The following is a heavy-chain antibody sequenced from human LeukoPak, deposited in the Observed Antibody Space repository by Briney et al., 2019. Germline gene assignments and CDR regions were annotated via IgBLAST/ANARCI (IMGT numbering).Heavy chain of an antibody. D-gene: IGHD2-15*01. J-gene: IGHJ4*02. CDR1: GFTFSSYG. CDR2: ISYDGSNK. V-gene: IGHV3-30*18. CDR3: AKGYCSGGSCYWKVLGLDY. Sequence: GGSLTLSCAASGFTFSSYGMHWVRQAPGKGLEWVAVISYDGSNKYYADSVKGRFTISRDNSKNTLYLQMNSLRAEDTAVYYCAKGYCSGGSCYWKVLGLDYWGQGTLVTVSS.